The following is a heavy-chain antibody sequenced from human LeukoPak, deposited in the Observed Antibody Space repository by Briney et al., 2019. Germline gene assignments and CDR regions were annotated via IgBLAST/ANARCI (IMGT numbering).Heavy chain of an antibody. V-gene: IGHV1-46*01. Sequence: GASVKVSCKASGYTFTSYYMHWVRQAPGQGLEWMGIINPSGGSTSYAQKFQGRVTMTRDTSTSAVYMELSSLRSEDTAVYYCARASLQGAFDIWGQGTMVTVSS. CDR1: GYTFTSYY. CDR2: INPSGGST. J-gene: IGHJ3*02. CDR3: ARASLQGAFDI.